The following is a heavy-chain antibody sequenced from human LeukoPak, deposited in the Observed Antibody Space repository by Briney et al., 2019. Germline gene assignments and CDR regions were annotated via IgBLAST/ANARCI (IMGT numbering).Heavy chain of an antibody. Sequence: GASVNVSCKASGYTFTSYDINWVRQATGQGLEWMGWMNPNSGNTGYAQKFQGRVTITRNTSISTAYMELSSLRSEDTAVYYCARGRYSNRTFDYWGQGTLVTVSS. D-gene: IGHD4-11*01. CDR3: ARGRYSNRTFDY. CDR1: GYTFTSYD. J-gene: IGHJ4*02. V-gene: IGHV1-8*03. CDR2: MNPNSGNT.